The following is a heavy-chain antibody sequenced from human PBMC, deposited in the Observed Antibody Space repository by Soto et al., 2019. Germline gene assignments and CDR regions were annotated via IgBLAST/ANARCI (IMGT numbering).Heavy chain of an antibody. V-gene: IGHV4-34*01. D-gene: IGHD5-18*01. CDR3: ARGRGGYSYPNWFDP. J-gene: IGHJ5*02. Sequence: PSETLSLTCAVYGGSFSGYYWSWIRQPPGKGLEWIGEINHSGSTNYNPSLKSRVTISVDTSKNQFSLKLSSVTAADTAVYYCARGRGGYSYPNWFDPWGQGTLVTVSS. CDR2: INHSGST. CDR1: GGSFSGYY.